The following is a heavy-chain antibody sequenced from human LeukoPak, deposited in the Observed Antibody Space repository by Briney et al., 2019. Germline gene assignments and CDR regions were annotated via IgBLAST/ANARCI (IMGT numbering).Heavy chain of an antibody. CDR2: ISWNSGSI. V-gene: IGHV3-9*01. J-gene: IGHJ4*02. CDR1: GFTFDDYA. D-gene: IGHD6-19*01. Sequence: PGRSLRLSCAASGFTFDDYAMHWVRQAPGKGLEWVSGISWNSGSIGYADSVKGRFTISRDNAKNPLYLQMNSLRAEDTALYYCAKARVGGWLVLGFDYWGQGTLVTVSS. CDR3: AKARVGGWLVLGFDY.